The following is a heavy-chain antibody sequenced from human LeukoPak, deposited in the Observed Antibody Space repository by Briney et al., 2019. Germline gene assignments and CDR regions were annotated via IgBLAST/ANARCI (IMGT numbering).Heavy chain of an antibody. CDR1: TYSISSGYY. CDR3: ARAETYSSGWYDPFFDY. CDR2: IYHSGSS. D-gene: IGHD6-19*01. J-gene: IGHJ4*02. V-gene: IGHV4-38-2*02. Sequence: SETLSLTRTVSTYSISSGYYWGWIRRPPGKGLEWIGSIYHSGSSYYNPSLKSRVTISVDTSKNQFSLKLRSVTAADTAVYHCARAETYSSGWYDPFFDYWGQGTLVTVSS.